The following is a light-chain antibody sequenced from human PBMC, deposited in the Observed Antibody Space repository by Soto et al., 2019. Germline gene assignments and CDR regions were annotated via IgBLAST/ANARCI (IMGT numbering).Light chain of an antibody. V-gene: IGKV3-11*01. Sequence: EIVLTQSPDTLSLPPGERATLSYKASQSVVSYLAWYQQKPGQSPRLLSYASSNRATGIPARFSGSGSGIDFTLTISSLEPEDFAVYYCQQRSNWYTVGQGTKVDI. CDR1: QSVVSY. CDR3: QQRSNWYT. CDR2: ASS. J-gene: IGKJ2*01.